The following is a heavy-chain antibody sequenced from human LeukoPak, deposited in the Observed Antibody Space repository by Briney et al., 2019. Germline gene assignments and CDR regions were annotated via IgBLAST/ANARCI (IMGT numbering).Heavy chain of an antibody. CDR2: ISAYNGNT. D-gene: IGHD3-10*01. J-gene: IGHJ3*02. CDR1: GYTFTSYG. V-gene: IGHV1-18*01. CDR3: ARPTYYGSGSYWFLDAFDI. Sequence: ASVKVSCKASGYTFTSYGISWVRQAPGQGLEWMGWISAYNGNTNYAQKLQGRVTMTTDTSTSTAYMELSGLRSDDTAVYYCARPTYYGSGSYWFLDAFDIWGQGTMVTVSS.